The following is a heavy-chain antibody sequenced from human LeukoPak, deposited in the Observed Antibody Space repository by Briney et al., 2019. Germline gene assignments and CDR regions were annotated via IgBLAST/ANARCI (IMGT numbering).Heavy chain of an antibody. CDR1: GFTFSSFA. CDR2: ISDRGRTT. D-gene: IGHD1-26*01. CDR3: VTSGSYSSLAFDI. J-gene: IGHJ3*02. V-gene: IGHV3-23*01. Sequence: QSGGSLRLSCAASGFTFSSFAMSWVRQAPGKGLEWVSSISDRGRTTYYADSVKDRFTISRDNSKNTLYLQMNSLRAEDTAVYYCVTSGSYSSLAFDIWGQGTMVTVSS.